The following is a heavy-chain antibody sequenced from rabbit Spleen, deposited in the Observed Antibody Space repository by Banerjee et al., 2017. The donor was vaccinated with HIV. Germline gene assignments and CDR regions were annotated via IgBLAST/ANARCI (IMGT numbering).Heavy chain of an antibody. J-gene: IGHJ4*01. D-gene: IGHD4-1*01. CDR2: IDSGSSGFT. Sequence: QEQLVESGGGLVKPGASLTLTCIASGVSFSGSSYMCWVRQAPGKGLEWIACIDSGSSGFTYFATWAKGRFTISKTSSTTVTLQMTSLTAADTATYFCARETSSGWGVVSYYFNLWGPGTLVTVS. CDR3: ARETSSGWGVVSYYFNL. CDR1: GVSFSGSSY. V-gene: IGHV1S45*01.